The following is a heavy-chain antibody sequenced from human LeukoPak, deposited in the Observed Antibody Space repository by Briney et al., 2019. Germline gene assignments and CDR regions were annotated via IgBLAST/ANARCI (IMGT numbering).Heavy chain of an antibody. J-gene: IGHJ3*02. CDR2: ISAYNGNT. V-gene: IGHV1-18*01. Sequence: ASVKVSCRASDYTFTNYGISWVRQAPGQGLEWMGWISAYNGNTIYAQKFQGRVTMTTDTSTSTAYMELRSLRSDDTAVYYCARDQRITQIVVVTDTFDIWGRGTMVTVSS. CDR1: DYTFTNYG. D-gene: IGHD3-22*01. CDR3: ARDQRITQIVVVTDTFDI.